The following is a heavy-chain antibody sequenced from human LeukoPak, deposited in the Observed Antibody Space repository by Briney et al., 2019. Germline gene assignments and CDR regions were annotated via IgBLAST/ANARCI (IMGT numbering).Heavy chain of an antibody. Sequence: SQTLSLTCTVSGGSISSGGYYWSWIRQPPGKGLEWIGYIYHSGSTYYNPSLKSRVTISVDRSKNQFSLKLSSVTAADTAVYYCARVSGGGDSYYMDVWGKGTTVTVSS. CDR2: IYHSGST. D-gene: IGHD2-21*01. J-gene: IGHJ6*03. CDR3: ARVSGGGDSYYMDV. CDR1: GGSISSGGYY. V-gene: IGHV4-30-2*01.